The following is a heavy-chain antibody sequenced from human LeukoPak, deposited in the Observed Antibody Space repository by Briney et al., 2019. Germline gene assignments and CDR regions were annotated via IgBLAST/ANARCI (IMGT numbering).Heavy chain of an antibody. D-gene: IGHD2-21*01. V-gene: IGHV3-30*03. CDR3: AREVMGNDRGAFDI. Sequence: PGRSLRLSCAASGFTFSSYGMHWVRQAPGKGLEWVAVISYDGSNKYYADSVKGRFTISRDNSKNTLYLQMNSLRAGDTAVYYCAREVMGNDRGAFDIWGQGTMVTVSS. J-gene: IGHJ3*02. CDR2: ISYDGSNK. CDR1: GFTFSSYG.